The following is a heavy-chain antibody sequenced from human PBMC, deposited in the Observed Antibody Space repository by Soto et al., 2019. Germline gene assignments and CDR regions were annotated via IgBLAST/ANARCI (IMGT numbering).Heavy chain of an antibody. D-gene: IGHD5-18*01. CDR1: GGSISSGDYY. CDR2: IYYSGST. V-gene: IGHV4-30-4*01. CDR3: ATWTDTAMDDYYYYGMDV. J-gene: IGHJ6*02. Sequence: PSETLSLTCTVSGGSISSGDYYWSWIRQPPGKGLEWIGYIYYSGSTYYNPSLKSRVTISVDTSKNQFSLKLSSVTAADTAVYYCATWTDTAMDDYYYYGMDVWGQGTTVTVSS.